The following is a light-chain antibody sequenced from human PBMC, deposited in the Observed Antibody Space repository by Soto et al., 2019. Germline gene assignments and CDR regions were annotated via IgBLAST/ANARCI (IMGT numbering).Light chain of an antibody. CDR3: RQSYSTNT. CDR1: QTISSW. CDR2: AAS. J-gene: IGKJ2*01. V-gene: IGKV1-39*01. Sequence: DIQMTQSPSTLSGSVGDRVTITCRASQTISSWLAWYQQKPGKAPKLLIYAASSLQGGVPSRFSGSGSGTDFTLTISSLQPEDFATYYCRQSYSTNTFGQGTKVDIK.